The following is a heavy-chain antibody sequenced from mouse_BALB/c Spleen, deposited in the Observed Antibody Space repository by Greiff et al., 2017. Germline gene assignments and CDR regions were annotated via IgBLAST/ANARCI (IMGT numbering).Heavy chain of an antibody. CDR3: ARGDTTVVAPMDY. J-gene: IGHJ4*01. Sequence: EVKLVESGGGLVKPGGSLKLSCAASGFTFSSYAMSWVRQTPEKRLEWVASISSGGSTHYPDSVKGRFTISRDNARNILYLQMSSLRSEDTAMYYCARGDTTVVAPMDYWGQGTSVTVSS. D-gene: IGHD1-1*01. CDR1: GFTFSSYA. CDR2: ISSGGST. V-gene: IGHV5-6-5*01.